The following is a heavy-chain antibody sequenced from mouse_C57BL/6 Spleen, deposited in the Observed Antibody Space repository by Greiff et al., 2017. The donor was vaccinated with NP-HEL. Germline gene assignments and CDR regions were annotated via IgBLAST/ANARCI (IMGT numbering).Heavy chain of an antibody. D-gene: IGHD2-5*01. Sequence: EVHLVESGGGLVKPGGSLKLSCAASGFTFSSYAMSWVRQTPEKRLEWVATISDGGSYTYYPDNVKGRFTISRDNAKNNLYLQMSHLKSEDTAMYYCARERYSKGWYFDVWGTGTTVTVSS. CDR2: ISDGGSYT. J-gene: IGHJ1*03. V-gene: IGHV5-4*01. CDR3: ARERYSKGWYFDV. CDR1: GFTFSSYA.